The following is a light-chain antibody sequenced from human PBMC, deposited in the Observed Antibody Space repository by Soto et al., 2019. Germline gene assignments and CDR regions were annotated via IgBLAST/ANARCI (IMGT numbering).Light chain of an antibody. V-gene: IGKV3-15*01. CDR2: DAS. CDR3: QQYNNWPPLT. Sequence: TTQSPATLSVSPGERATLSCRASRFIGSNLAWYQQKPGDAPRLLMYDASSRATGISARFSGSGSGREFFLTISSLQYEDFGIYYCQQYNNWPPLTFGGGTKVEIK. CDR1: RFIGSN. J-gene: IGKJ4*01.